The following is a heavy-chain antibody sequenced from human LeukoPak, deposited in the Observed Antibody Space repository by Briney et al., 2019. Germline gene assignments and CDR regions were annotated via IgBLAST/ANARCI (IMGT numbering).Heavy chain of an antibody. Sequence: ASVKVSCKASGYTFTGYNMHWVRQAPGQGHEWMGWINPNSGGTNYAQKFQGRVTMTRDTSISAAYMELSRLRSDDTAVYYCARGYYYYVDVWGKGTTVTVSS. CDR1: GYTFTGYN. V-gene: IGHV1-2*02. J-gene: IGHJ6*03. CDR3: ARGYYYYVDV. CDR2: INPNSGGT.